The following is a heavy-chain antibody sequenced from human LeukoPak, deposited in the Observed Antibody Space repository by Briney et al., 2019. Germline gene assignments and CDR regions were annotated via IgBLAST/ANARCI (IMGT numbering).Heavy chain of an antibody. V-gene: IGHV3-23*01. CDR1: GFTFSNYA. D-gene: IGHD5-18*01. J-gene: IGHJ4*02. Sequence: GGSLRLSCAASGFTFSNYAMSWVRQAPGKGLEWVSTISGGGGSTYYADSVKGLFTISRDNSKNTLFLQINSLRADDTAVYHCAKDSGYNYGSTLDSWGQGTLVTVSS. CDR2: ISGGGGST. CDR3: AKDSGYNYGSTLDS.